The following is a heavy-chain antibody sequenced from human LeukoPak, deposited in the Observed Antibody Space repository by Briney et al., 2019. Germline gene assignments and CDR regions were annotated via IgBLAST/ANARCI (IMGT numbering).Heavy chain of an antibody. CDR1: GFSFSNFA. Sequence: GRSLRLSCAASGFSFSNFAMSWVRQAPARGPEWVSSIRGGGDIFYADSVKGRFTLSRDDSRNTVYLQLNNLRVEDTAIYYCAKANWVSNADAVWWGQGTQVTVSS. D-gene: IGHD1-1*01. J-gene: IGHJ4*02. V-gene: IGHV3-23*01. CDR3: AKANWVSNADAVW. CDR2: IRGGGDI.